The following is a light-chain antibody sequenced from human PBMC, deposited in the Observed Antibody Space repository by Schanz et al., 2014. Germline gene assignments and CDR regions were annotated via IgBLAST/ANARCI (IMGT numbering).Light chain of an antibody. V-gene: IGKV1-27*01. CDR1: QGISNY. CDR3: QKYNGAPPWT. Sequence: DIQMTQSPSSLSASVGDRVTLTCRASQGISNYVAWYQQKPGKVPRLLIYAASTLHSGVPSRFRGSGSGTDFTLTINSLQPEDVATYYCQKYNGAPPWTFGQGTNVEIK. CDR2: AAS. J-gene: IGKJ1*01.